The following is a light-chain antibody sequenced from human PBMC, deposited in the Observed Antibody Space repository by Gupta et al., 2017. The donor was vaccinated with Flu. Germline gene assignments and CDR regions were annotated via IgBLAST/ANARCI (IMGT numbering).Light chain of an antibody. J-gene: IGLJ3*02. Sequence: QSALTQPASVSGSPGQSITISCTGTSSDVGGYNYVSWYQQHPGKAPKLMIDEVSNRPSGVSNRFAGSKSGNTAFLTISGLQAEDEADYYCSSYTSSRTMVFGGGTKLTVL. CDR1: SSDVGGYNY. CDR3: SSYTSSRTMV. V-gene: IGLV2-14*01. CDR2: EVS.